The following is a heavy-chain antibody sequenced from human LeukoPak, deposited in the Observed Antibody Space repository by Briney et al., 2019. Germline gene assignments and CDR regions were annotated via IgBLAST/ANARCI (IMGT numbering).Heavy chain of an antibody. V-gene: IGHV1-2*02. J-gene: IGHJ4*02. CDR3: ARESLIAAAGTVDY. CDR1: GYTFTGYY. Sequence: ASVNVSCKASGYTFTGYYMHWVRQAPGQGLEWMGWINPNSGGTNYAQKFQGRVTMTRDTSISTAYMELSRLRSDDTAVYYCARESLIAAAGTVDYWGQGTLVTASS. CDR2: INPNSGGT. D-gene: IGHD6-13*01.